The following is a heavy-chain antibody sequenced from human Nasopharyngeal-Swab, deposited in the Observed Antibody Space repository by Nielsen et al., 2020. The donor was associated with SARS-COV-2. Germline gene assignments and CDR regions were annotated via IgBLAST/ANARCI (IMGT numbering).Heavy chain of an antibody. CDR1: GYTFTSYG. CDR3: ARDPRIAVDERGQEPYYFDY. D-gene: IGHD6-19*01. J-gene: IGHJ4*02. V-gene: IGHV1-18*01. CDR2: ISAYNGNT. Sequence: ASAKVSCKASGYTFTSYGISWVRQAPGQGLEWMGWISAYNGNTNYAQKLQGRVTMTTDTSTSTAYMELRSLRSDDTAVYYCARDPRIAVDERGQEPYYFDYWGQGTLVTVSS.